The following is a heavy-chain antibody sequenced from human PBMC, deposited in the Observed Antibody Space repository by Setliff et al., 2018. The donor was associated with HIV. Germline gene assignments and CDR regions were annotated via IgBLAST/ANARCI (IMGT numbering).Heavy chain of an antibody. CDR2: IHYSGTT. D-gene: IGHD3-22*01. V-gene: IGHV4-59*11. CDR1: GGSITGHY. Sequence: SETLSLTCTVSGGSITGHYWSWIRQPPGKGLEWICYIHYSGTTYYNPSLKSRVTIAIDTSKNQFSLKLTSLTAADTAVYFCARDPHYYDRSGHYSWFYFDYWGQGTLVTVSS. J-gene: IGHJ4*02. CDR3: ARDPHYYDRSGHYSWFYFDY.